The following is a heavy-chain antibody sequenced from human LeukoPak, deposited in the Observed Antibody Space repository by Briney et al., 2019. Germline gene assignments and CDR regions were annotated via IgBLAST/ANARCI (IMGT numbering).Heavy chain of an antibody. V-gene: IGHV3-48*01. CDR2: ISSSSGTI. J-gene: IGHJ4*02. CDR3: VGTVYDFWSGSMGDYFDY. D-gene: IGHD3-3*01. CDR1: GFTFSSYS. Sequence: TGGSLRLSCAASGFTFSSYSMNWVRQAPGKGLEWVSYISSSSGTIYYADSVKGRFTISRDNAKNSLYLQMNSLRAEDTAVYYCVGTVYDFWSGSMGDYFDYWGQGTLVTVSS.